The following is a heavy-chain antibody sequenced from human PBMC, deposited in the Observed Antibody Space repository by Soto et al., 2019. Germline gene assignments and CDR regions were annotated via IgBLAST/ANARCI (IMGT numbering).Heavy chain of an antibody. CDR2: GIPIFGTA. CDR3: ARSQGGSSSLDIYYYYYYGMDV. CDR1: GGTFSSYA. J-gene: IGHJ6*02. V-gene: IGHV1-69*01. D-gene: IGHD2-15*01. Sequence: QVQLVQSGAEVKKPGSSVKVSCKAPGGTFSSYAISWVRQAPGQGLEWMGGGIPIFGTAKYAQKFQGRVTITADESTSTGYMELRSLSSEDTAVYYCARSQGGSSSLDIYYYYYYGMDVWGQGTTVTVSS.